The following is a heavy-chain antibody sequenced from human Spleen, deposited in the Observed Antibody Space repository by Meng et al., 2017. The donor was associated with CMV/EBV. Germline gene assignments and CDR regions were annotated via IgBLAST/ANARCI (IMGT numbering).Heavy chain of an antibody. D-gene: IGHD6-6*01. V-gene: IGHV1-69*04. J-gene: IGHJ6*02. CDR2: IVPVLQTP. Sequence: SVKVSCKASGYTFTSYAITWVRQAPGQGLEWMGRIVPVLQTPTYEEKFHGRLTFTADKSTSTTYMQLSSLRPEDTAIYFCARVTSFSYAMDVWGQGTAVTVSS. CDR3: ARVTSFSYAMDV. CDR1: GYTFTSYA.